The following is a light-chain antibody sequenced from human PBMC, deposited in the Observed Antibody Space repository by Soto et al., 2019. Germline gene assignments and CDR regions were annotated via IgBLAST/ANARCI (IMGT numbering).Light chain of an antibody. CDR1: QRVSDN. CDR2: GAS. J-gene: IGKJ1*01. Sequence: EIVMTQSPATLSVSPGEKATLSCRATQRVSDNVAWYQQRLGQAPRLLIYGASTRATGTPARFSGSGSGTEFTLTISSLQSEDVAVYYCQQYDNWPRWTFGQGTKVEIK. V-gene: IGKV3-15*01. CDR3: QQYDNWPRWT.